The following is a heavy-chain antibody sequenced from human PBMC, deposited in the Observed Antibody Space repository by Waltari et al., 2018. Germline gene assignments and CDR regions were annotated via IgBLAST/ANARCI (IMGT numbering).Heavy chain of an antibody. Sequence: QVQLHQWGAGLLKPSETLSLTCAESGESFSGHFCSWIRQSPGKGLEWVGAIHYSGRTNYNPSLKSRLSLSVDTTKKQFSLRLTSVTAADTGVYFCARYGEVPPNYFFDYWGQGTLVTVSS. J-gene: IGHJ4*01. V-gene: IGHV4-34*01. CDR2: IHYSGRT. D-gene: IGHD2-21*01. CDR1: GESFSGHF. CDR3: ARYGEVPPNYFFDY.